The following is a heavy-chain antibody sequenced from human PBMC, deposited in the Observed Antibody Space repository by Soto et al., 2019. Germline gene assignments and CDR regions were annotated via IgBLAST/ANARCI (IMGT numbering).Heavy chain of an antibody. J-gene: IGHJ4*02. CDR2: IYHSGST. CDR1: GGSISSGGYS. V-gene: IGHV4-30-2*01. Sequence: QLQLQESGSGLVKPSQTLSLTCAVSGGSISSGGYSWSWIRQPPGKGLEWIGYIYHSGSTYYNPCLKSRVHISVDRSKNQFSLKLSSVIAADTAVYYCAGGIAARPLGYWGQGTLVTVSS. D-gene: IGHD6-6*01. CDR3: AGGIAARPLGY.